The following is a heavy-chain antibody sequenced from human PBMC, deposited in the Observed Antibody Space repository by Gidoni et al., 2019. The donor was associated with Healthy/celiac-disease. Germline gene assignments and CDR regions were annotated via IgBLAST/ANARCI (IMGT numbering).Heavy chain of an antibody. CDR2: IYTSGST. Sequence: QVQLQESGPGLVKPSQTLSLTCTVSGGSISSGRYYWSWTRQPAGKGLEWIGRIYTSGSTNYNPSLKSRVTISVDTSKNQFSLKLSSVTAADTAVYYCARAKGVWDGGWFDFDYWGQGTLVTVSS. J-gene: IGHJ4*02. D-gene: IGHD1-26*01. V-gene: IGHV4-61*02. CDR3: ARAKGVWDGGWFDFDY. CDR1: GGSISSGRYY.